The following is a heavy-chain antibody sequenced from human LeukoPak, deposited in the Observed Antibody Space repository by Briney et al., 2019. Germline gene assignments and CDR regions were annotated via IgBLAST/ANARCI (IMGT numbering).Heavy chain of an antibody. CDR3: ARTLRITMVRGPHHPYYYYGMDV. CDR2: IIPILGIA. J-gene: IGHJ6*02. CDR1: GGTFSSYA. V-gene: IGHV1-69*04. Sequence: ASVKVSCKASGGTFSSYAISWVRQAPGQGLEWMGRIIPILGIANYAQKFQGRVTITADKSTSAAYMELSSLRSEDTAVYYCARTLRITMVRGPHHPYYYYGMDVWGQGTTVTVSS. D-gene: IGHD3-10*01.